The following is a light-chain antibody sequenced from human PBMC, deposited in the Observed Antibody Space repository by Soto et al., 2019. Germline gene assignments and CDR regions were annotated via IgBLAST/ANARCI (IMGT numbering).Light chain of an antibody. CDR3: QQYTDWPRGT. Sequence: EIVMTQSPATLSVSPGERATLSCRASQIVSSNLAWYQQKPGQSPRLLIYGASTRATGIPARFSVSVSGTEFALTISSLQSEDFAVYYCQQYTDWPRGTFGHGTKLEIK. J-gene: IGKJ2*02. V-gene: IGKV3-15*01. CDR1: QIVSSN. CDR2: GAS.